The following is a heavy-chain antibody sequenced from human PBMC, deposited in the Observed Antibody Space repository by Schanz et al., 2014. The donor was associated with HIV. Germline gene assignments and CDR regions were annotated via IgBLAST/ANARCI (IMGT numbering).Heavy chain of an antibody. CDR2: IKSKTDGETT. D-gene: IGHD3-3*01. J-gene: IGHJ6*02. CDR1: GFTFRHAW. Sequence: EVQLVQSGGGLVKPGGSLRISCAASGFTFRHAWMSWVRQAPGKGLEWVGLIKSKTDGETTDYAAPVKGRFTISRDDSKTTLFLQMNSLISEDTAVYYCTTRRVLGVNLDVWGQGTTVTVSS. CDR3: TTRRVLGVNLDV. V-gene: IGHV3-15*01.